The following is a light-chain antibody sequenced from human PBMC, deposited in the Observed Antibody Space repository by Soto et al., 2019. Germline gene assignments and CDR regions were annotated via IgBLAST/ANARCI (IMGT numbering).Light chain of an antibody. CDR1: PDISNY. V-gene: IGKV1-33*01. CDR3: QQYDNLPLT. Sequence: DIQMTQSPSSLSASVGDRVTITCQASPDISNYLNWYQQKPGKAPKLLIYDASNLETGVPSRFSGSGSGTDFTITISSLQPEDIATYYCQQYDNLPLTFCGGTKVEIK. J-gene: IGKJ4*01. CDR2: DAS.